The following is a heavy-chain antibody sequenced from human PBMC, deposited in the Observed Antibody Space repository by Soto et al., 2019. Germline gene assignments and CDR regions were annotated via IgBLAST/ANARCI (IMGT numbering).Heavy chain of an antibody. J-gene: IGHJ4*02. CDR1: GGTFSSYA. Sequence: VKVSCKASGGTFSSYAISWVRQAPGQGLEWMGGIIPIFGTANYAQKFQGRVTITADESTSTAYMELSSLRSEDTAVYYCAREGYXYGSTRFDYWGQGTLVTVSS. V-gene: IGHV1-69*13. CDR2: IIPIFGTA. D-gene: IGHD5-18*01. CDR3: AREGYXYGSTRFDY.